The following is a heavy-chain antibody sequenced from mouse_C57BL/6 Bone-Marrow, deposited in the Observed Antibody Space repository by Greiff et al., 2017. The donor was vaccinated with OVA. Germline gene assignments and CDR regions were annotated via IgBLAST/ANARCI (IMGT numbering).Heavy chain of an antibody. Sequence: VQLQQPGAELVKPGASVKVSCKASGYTFTSYWMHWVKQRPGQGLEWIGRIHPSDSDTNYNQKFKGKATLTVDKSSSTAYMQLSRLTSEDSAVYYCAMAFYYYGSSFDYWGQGTTLTVSS. V-gene: IGHV1-74*01. D-gene: IGHD1-1*01. CDR2: IHPSDSDT. CDR3: AMAFYYYGSSFDY. CDR1: GYTFTSYW. J-gene: IGHJ2*01.